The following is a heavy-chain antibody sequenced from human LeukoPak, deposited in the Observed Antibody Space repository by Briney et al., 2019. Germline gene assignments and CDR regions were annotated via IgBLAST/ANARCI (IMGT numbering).Heavy chain of an antibody. D-gene: IGHD3-3*01. J-gene: IGHJ5*02. CDR1: GGSISSSSYS. V-gene: IGHV4-39*07. Sequence: SSETLSLTCTVSGGSISSSSYSWGWIRQPPGKGLEWIGSIYYSGSTYYNPSLKSRVTISLDTSKNQFSLNLSSVTAADTAMYYCARGITIFSWFDPWGQGTLVTVSS. CDR3: ARGITIFSWFDP. CDR2: IYYSGST.